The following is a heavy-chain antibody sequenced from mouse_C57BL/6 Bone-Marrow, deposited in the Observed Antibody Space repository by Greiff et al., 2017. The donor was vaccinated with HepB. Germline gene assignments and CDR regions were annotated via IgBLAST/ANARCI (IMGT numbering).Heavy chain of an antibody. J-gene: IGHJ4*01. D-gene: IGHD3-2*02. CDR3: TTAQATSYAMDY. V-gene: IGHV14-4*01. CDR2: IDPENGDT. Sequence: SGAELVRPGASVKLSCTASGFNIKDDYMHWVKQRPEQGLEWIGWIDPENGDTEYASKFQGKATITADTSSNTAYLQLSSLTSEDTAVYYCTTAQATSYAMDYCGQGTSVTVSS. CDR1: GFNIKDDY.